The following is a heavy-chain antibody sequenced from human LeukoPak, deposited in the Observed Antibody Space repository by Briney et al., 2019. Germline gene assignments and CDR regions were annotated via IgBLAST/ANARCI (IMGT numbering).Heavy chain of an antibody. CDR1: GFTFSSYA. CDR3: GKGYYDYVWGSYYFDY. CDR2: ISGSGGST. D-gene: IGHD3-16*01. Sequence: GGSLRLSCAASGFTFSSYAMSWVRQAPGKGLEWVSAISGSGGSTYYADSVKGRFTISRDNSRDTLYLQMNSLRAEDTAVYYCGKGYYDYVWGSYYFDYWGQGTLVAVSS. J-gene: IGHJ4*02. V-gene: IGHV3-23*01.